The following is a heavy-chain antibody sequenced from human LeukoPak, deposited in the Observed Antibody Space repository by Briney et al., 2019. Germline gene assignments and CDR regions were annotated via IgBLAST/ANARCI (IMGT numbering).Heavy chain of an antibody. Sequence: GGSLRLSCAASGFTFSSYWMSWVRQAPGKGLEWVANIKQDGSEKYYVDSVKGRFTISRDNAKNSLYLQMNSLRAEDTAVYYCARDQKARITIFGVVPYYYYGMDVRGQGTTVTVSS. CDR3: ARDQKARITIFGVVPYYYYGMDV. J-gene: IGHJ6*02. D-gene: IGHD3-3*01. V-gene: IGHV3-7*01. CDR1: GFTFSSYW. CDR2: IKQDGSEK.